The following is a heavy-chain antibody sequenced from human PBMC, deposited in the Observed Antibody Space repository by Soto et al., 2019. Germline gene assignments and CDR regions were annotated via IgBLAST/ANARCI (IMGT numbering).Heavy chain of an antibody. Sequence: LSLSCAASGFTFSNYTMHWVRQAPGKGLEWVALISYDEIDKYFADAVKGRFTISRDNSKNTLYLQMDSLRAEDTAVYYCAGRSGSSDYWGRGTLVTVSS. CDR1: GFTFSNYT. J-gene: IGHJ4*02. CDR3: AGRSGSSDY. CDR2: ISYDEIDK. D-gene: IGHD3-10*01. V-gene: IGHV3-30*04.